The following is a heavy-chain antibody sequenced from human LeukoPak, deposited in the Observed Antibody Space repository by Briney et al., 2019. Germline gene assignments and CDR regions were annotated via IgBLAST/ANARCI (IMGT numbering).Heavy chain of an antibody. CDR1: GFTFSSYG. D-gene: IGHD3-3*01. Sequence: PGGSLRLSCAASGFTFSSYGMHWVRQAPGKGLEWVAVITYDGSNKYYADSVKGRFTMSRDNSKNTLYLRMNSLRTEDTAAYYCVKGYYDFDYWGQGTLVTVSS. V-gene: IGHV3-30*18. CDR3: VKGYYDFDY. CDR2: ITYDGSNK. J-gene: IGHJ4*02.